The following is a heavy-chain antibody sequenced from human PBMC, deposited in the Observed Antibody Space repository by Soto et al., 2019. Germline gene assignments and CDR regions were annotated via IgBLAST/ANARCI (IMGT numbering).Heavy chain of an antibody. D-gene: IGHD6-13*01. Sequence: GESLKLSSRSSGYTFSNFWIAWVRHLPGKGLEWMGIIYPGDHETRYSPSFHGKVTISADKSINTAYLQWSSLEASDSAFYYCARSPRSSPYFDYWGQGALVTVSS. CDR1: GYTFSNFW. V-gene: IGHV5-51*01. CDR2: IYPGDHET. CDR3: ARSPRSSPYFDY. J-gene: IGHJ4*02.